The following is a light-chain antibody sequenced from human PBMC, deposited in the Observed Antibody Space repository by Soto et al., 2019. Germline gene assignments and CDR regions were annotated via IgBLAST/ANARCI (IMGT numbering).Light chain of an antibody. V-gene: IGKV3-11*01. J-gene: IGKJ4*01. Sequence: EIVLTQSPATLSLSPGERAILSCRASQSVSSYLAWYQQKPGQAPRLLIYDASTRATGISARFSGSGSGTDFTLTISSLEPEDFAVYYCQHRYNWPLTFGGGTKVEIK. CDR3: QHRYNWPLT. CDR2: DAS. CDR1: QSVSSY.